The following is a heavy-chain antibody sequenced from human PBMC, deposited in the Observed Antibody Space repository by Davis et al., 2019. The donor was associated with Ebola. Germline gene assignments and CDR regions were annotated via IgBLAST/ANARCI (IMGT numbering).Heavy chain of an antibody. D-gene: IGHD5-18*01. CDR2: ISYDGSNE. CDR3: AKGRTNTPMVTMEFDY. CDR1: GFTFSSYG. Sequence: GESLKISCAASGFTFSSYGIHWVRQAPGKGLEWVAVISYDGSNEYYADSVKGRFTISRDNSKNTLFLQMNSLRVDDTAVYYCAKGRTNTPMVTMEFDYWGQGTLVTVSS. V-gene: IGHV3-30*18. J-gene: IGHJ4*02.